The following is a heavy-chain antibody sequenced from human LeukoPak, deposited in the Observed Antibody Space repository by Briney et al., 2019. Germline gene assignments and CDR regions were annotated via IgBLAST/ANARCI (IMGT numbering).Heavy chain of an antibody. J-gene: IGHJ3*02. V-gene: IGHV4-59*08. CDR3: ATHNYGSGSSHAYAFDI. Sequence: SETLSLTCTVSGGSISSYYWSWIRQPPGKGLEWIGYIYYSGSTNYNPSLKSRVTISVDTSKNQFSLKLSSVTAADTAVYSCATHNYGSGSSHAYAFDIWGQGTMVTVSS. CDR1: GGSISSYY. D-gene: IGHD3-10*01. CDR2: IYYSGST.